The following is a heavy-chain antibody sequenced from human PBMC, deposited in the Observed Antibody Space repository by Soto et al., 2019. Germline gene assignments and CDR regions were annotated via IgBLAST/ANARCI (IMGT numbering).Heavy chain of an antibody. CDR1: GGTFSSYA. D-gene: IGHD6-13*01. V-gene: IGHV1-69*13. CDR3: ARLWGARALIAAAGKDV. Sequence: SVKVSCKASGGTFSSYAISWVRQAPGQGLEWMGGIIPIFGTANYAQKFQGRVTITADESTSTAYMELSSLRSEDTAVYYCARLWGARALIAAAGKDVWGQGTTVTVSS. CDR2: IIPIFGTA. J-gene: IGHJ6*02.